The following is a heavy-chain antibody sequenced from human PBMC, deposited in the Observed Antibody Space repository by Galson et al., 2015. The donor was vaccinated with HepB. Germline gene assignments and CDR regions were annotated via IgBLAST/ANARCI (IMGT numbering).Heavy chain of an antibody. CDR1: GYSFTSYW. J-gene: IGHJ6*02. Sequence: QSGAEVKKPGESLKISCKGSGYSFTSYWIGWVRQMPGKGLEWMGIIYPGDSDTRYSPSFQGQVTISADKSISTAYLQWNSLRAEDTAVYYCAKEGYCSSTSCSSGMDVWGQGTTVTVSS. CDR3: AKEGYCSSTSCSSGMDV. D-gene: IGHD2-2*01. CDR2: IYPGDSDT. V-gene: IGHV5-51*03.